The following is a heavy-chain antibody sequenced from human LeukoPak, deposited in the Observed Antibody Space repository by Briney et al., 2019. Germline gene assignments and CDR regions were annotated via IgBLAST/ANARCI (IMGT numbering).Heavy chain of an antibody. V-gene: IGHV3-30*02. CDR3: ARADQWDGYKYYFDY. CDR2: IRYDGTNK. Sequence: GGSLGLSCAASGFTFSSYGMHWVRQAPGKGLEWVAFIRYDGTNKYYADSVKGRFTISRDNSKNTLDLQMNSLRAEDTAVYYCARADQWDGYKYYFDYWGQGTLVTVSS. CDR1: GFTFSSYG. J-gene: IGHJ4*02. D-gene: IGHD5-24*01.